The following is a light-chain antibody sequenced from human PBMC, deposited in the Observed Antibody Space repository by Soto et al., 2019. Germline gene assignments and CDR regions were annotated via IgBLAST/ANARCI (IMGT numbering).Light chain of an antibody. J-gene: IGLJ1*01. Sequence: QSVLTQPRSVSGSPGQSVTISCTGTSSDVGNYNYVSWYQQHPGKAPKLMIYLVSKRPSGVPDRFSGSKSGNTASLTITGLQAEDEANYYCCSYAGSYIYVFGTGTKLTV. CDR2: LVS. CDR1: SSDVGNYNY. V-gene: IGLV2-11*01. CDR3: CSYAGSYIYV.